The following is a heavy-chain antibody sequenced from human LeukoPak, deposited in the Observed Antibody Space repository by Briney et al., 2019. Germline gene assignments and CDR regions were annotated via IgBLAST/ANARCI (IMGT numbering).Heavy chain of an antibody. D-gene: IGHD1-26*01. V-gene: IGHV4-34*01. CDR3: ARGGVGATTMPDWYFDL. Sequence: RTSETLSLTCALYGGSFSGYYWSWIRQPPGKGLEWLGEINHSASTNYNPSLKSRVTISVDTSKNQFSLKLSSVTAADTAVYYCARGGVGATTMPDWYFDLWGRGTLVTVSS. J-gene: IGHJ2*01. CDR1: GGSFSGYY. CDR2: INHSAST.